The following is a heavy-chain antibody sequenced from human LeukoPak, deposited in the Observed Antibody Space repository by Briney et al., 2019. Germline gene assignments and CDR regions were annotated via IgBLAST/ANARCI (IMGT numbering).Heavy chain of an antibody. CDR3: ARGSRFGVVERDAFDI. D-gene: IGHD3-3*01. J-gene: IGHJ3*02. CDR1: GFTFSSQW. Sequence: GGSLRLSCAASGFTFSSQWMSWVRQAPGKGLEWVANVNQGGTEKYYVDSVKGRFTISRDNAENSLYLQMNSLRAEDTAVYYCARGSRFGVVERDAFDIWGQGTMVTVSS. CDR2: VNQGGTEK. V-gene: IGHV3-7*01.